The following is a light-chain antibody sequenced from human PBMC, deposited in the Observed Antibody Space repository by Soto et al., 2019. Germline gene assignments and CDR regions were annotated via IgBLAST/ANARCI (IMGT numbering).Light chain of an antibody. V-gene: IGLV1-40*01. CDR1: SSNIGAGYD. CDR2: GNN. CDR3: SSCTSSNTLYV. Sequence: SVLTQPPSVSGAPGQRVTISCTGSSSNIGAGYDVHWYQQLPGTAPKLLIYGNNNRPSGVPDRFSGSKSGTSASLAITGLQAEDEADYYCSSCTSSNTLYVFGSGTKVTVL. J-gene: IGLJ1*01.